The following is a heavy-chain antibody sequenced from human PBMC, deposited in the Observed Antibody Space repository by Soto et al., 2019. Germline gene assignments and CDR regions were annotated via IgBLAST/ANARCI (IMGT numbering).Heavy chain of an antibody. CDR1: SGSISSGGYY. V-gene: IGHV4-31*03. J-gene: IGHJ5*02. CDR2: IYYSGST. Sequence: SEPLSLTCTVSSGSISSGGYYWSWIRQPPGKGLEWIGYIYYSGSTYYNPSLKSRVTISVDTSKNLFALRLCSVTAADTAVYYCARDRKNYYDSSGYNWFDPWGQGALVTVSS. D-gene: IGHD3-22*01. CDR3: ARDRKNYYDSSGYNWFDP.